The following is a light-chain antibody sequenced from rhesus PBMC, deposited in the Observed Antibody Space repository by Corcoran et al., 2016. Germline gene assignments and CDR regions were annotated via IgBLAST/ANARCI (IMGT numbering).Light chain of an antibody. CDR3: QQYSSRPYS. Sequence: DIQMTQSPSSLSASVGDTVTITCRASQGISSWLAWYQQKPGKAPKLLIYKASSLQSGVPSRFSGSGSGTDCTLTISSLQSEDFATYYGQQYSSRPYSFGQGTKVEIK. CDR2: KAS. V-gene: IGKV1-22*01. CDR1: QGISSW. J-gene: IGKJ2*01.